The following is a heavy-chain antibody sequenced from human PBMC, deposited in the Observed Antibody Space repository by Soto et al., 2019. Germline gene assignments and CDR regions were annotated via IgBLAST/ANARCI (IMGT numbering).Heavy chain of an antibody. J-gene: IGHJ4*02. CDR1: GFTFSSYW. CDR2: ISSGSKTI. V-gene: IGHV3-48*02. D-gene: IGHD3-9*01. Sequence: GGSLRLSCAASGFTFSSYWMHWVRQSPGKGLEWVSYISSGSKTIYYAESVKGRFTVSRDNARNSQYLQMNSLRDEDTAVYYCAREDILGVRSFDYWGQGTLVTVSS. CDR3: AREDILGVRSFDY.